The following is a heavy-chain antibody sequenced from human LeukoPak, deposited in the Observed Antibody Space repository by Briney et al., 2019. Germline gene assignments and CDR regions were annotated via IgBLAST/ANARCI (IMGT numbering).Heavy chain of an antibody. V-gene: IGHV3-21*01. Sequence: GGSLRLSCAASGFTFSSYNMNWVRQAPGKGLEWVSSISSSSSYIYYADSVKGRFTISRDNAKNSLYLQMNSLRAEDTAVYYCARDSGTEAFDIWGQGTMVTVSS. CDR3: ARDSGTEAFDI. J-gene: IGHJ3*02. CDR1: GFTFSSYN. CDR2: ISSSSSYI. D-gene: IGHD1-14*01.